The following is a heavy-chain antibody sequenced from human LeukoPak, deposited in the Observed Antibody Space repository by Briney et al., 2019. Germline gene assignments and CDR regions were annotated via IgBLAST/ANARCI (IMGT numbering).Heavy chain of an antibody. V-gene: IGHV1-69*05. CDR2: ITPIFGTA. CDR1: GGTFSSYS. J-gene: IGHJ4*02. D-gene: IGHD5-24*01. Sequence: SVKLACKASGGTFSSYSISWVRQAPGHGLEWMGWITPIFGTANYAQKFQGRVTITTDESTSTAYMELSSLRPEDTAVYYCARDGYNYGVYWGQGTLVTVSS. CDR3: ARDGYNYGVY.